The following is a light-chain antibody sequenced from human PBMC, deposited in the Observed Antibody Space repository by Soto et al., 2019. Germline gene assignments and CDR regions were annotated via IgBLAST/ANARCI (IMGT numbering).Light chain of an antibody. CDR1: SSNIGDNY. J-gene: IGLJ2*01. V-gene: IGLV1-51*01. Sequence: QSALTQPPSVSAAPGQKVTISCSGSSSNIGDNYVSWYQQLPGTAPKLLIYDNDKRPSGIPDRFSGSNSGTSATLGITGLQTGDEADYYCGTWDTSLSAVVFGGGTKVTVL. CDR2: DND. CDR3: GTWDTSLSAVV.